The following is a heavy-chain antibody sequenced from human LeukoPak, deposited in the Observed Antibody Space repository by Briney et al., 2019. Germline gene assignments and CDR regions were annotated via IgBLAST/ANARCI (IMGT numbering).Heavy chain of an antibody. Sequence: ASVKVSCEASGYTFTGYYMHWVRQAPGQGLEWMGWINPNSGGTNYAQKFQGRVTMTRDTSISTAYMELSRLRSDDTAVYYCARGLASIVVVITWFDPWGQGTLVTVSS. CDR3: ARGLASIVVVITWFDP. J-gene: IGHJ5*02. CDR2: INPNSGGT. D-gene: IGHD3-22*01. CDR1: GYTFTGYY. V-gene: IGHV1-2*02.